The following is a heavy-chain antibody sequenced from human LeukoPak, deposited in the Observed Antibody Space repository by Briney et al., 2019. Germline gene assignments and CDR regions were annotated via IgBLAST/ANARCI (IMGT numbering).Heavy chain of an antibody. CDR3: ARRKVAAEIDY. CDR2: IYYRGNT. Sequence: SETLSLTCTVSGGSITDTSYFWGWIRQPPGKGLEWIGSIYYRGNTYYGPSLKSRVTLFVDTSKNQFSLKLSSVTAADTAIYYCARRKVAAEIDYWGQGTLVTVSS. J-gene: IGHJ4*02. D-gene: IGHD6-13*01. CDR1: GGSITDTSYF. V-gene: IGHV4-39*01.